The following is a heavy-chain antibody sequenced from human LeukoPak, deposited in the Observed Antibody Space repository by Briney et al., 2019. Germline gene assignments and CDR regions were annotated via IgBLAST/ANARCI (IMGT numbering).Heavy chain of an antibody. J-gene: IGHJ4*02. D-gene: IGHD5-18*01. V-gene: IGHV4-38-2*01. CDR2: IYRSGGT. CDR3: ARPFNSFGGYYH. Sequence: NPSETLSLTCVVSGSSISSDYYWGWIRQPPEKGLEWIGSIYRSGGTYYSPSLRGRVTISLDTSKNQFSLQLTSLTAADTAVYYCARPFNSFGGYYHWGQGTLVTVSS. CDR1: GSSISSDYY.